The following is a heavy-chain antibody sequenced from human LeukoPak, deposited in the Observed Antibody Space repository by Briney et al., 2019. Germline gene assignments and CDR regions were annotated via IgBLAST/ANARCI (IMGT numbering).Heavy chain of an antibody. CDR2: ISSSSSYI. Sequence: GGSLRLSCAASGFTFSSYSMNWVRQAPGKGLEWVSSISSSSSYIYYADSVKGRFTISRDNAKNSLYLQMNSLRAEDTAVYYCARDPAMVTIYYYYTDVWGKGTTVTVSS. V-gene: IGHV3-21*01. J-gene: IGHJ6*03. CDR3: ARDPAMVTIYYYYTDV. CDR1: GFTFSSYS. D-gene: IGHD5-18*01.